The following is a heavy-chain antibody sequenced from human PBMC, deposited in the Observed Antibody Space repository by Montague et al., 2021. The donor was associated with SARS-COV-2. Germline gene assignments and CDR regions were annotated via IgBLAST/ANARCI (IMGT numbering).Heavy chain of an antibody. CDR3: ARGARQGYGFRLGSFDY. J-gene: IGHJ4*02. CDR1: GGSFNGYY. D-gene: IGHD3-10*01. V-gene: IGHV4-34*01. Sequence: SETLSLTCAVYGGSFNGYYWNWIRQPPGKGLEWIGEINHSGSTNYNPSLKSRVTMSVDTSKNQFSLKLGSVTAADTAVYYCARGARQGYGFRLGSFDYWGQGTLVTVSS. CDR2: INHSGST.